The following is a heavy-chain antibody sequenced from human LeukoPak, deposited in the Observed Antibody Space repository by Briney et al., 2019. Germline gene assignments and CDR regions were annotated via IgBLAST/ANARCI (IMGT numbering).Heavy chain of an antibody. V-gene: IGHV1-2*02. CDR1: GYTFTGYY. CDR2: INPNSGGT. J-gene: IGHJ4*02. CDR3: ARVFPRPNSSGWYSRRYSRLFDY. D-gene: IGHD6-19*01. Sequence: GASVKVSCKASGYTFTGYYMHWVRQAPGQGLEWMGWINPNSGGTNYAQKFQGRVTMTRDTSISTAFLELSRLRSDDTAVYYCARVFPRPNSSGWYSRRYSRLFDYWGQGTLVTVSS.